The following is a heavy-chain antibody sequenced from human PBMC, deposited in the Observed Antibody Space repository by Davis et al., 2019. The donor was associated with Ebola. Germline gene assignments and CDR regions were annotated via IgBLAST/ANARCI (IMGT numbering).Heavy chain of an antibody. CDR3: GGGILWIS. V-gene: IGHV4-34*01. J-gene: IGHJ4*02. Sequence: GSLRLSCAVYGGSFSAYYWSWIRQPPGKGLEWIGSIYYSGSTYYNPSLKSRVTISVDTSKNQFSLKLSSVTAADTAVYYCGGGILWISWGQGTLVTVSS. CDR1: GGSFSAYY. CDR2: IYYSGST. D-gene: IGHD2-21*01.